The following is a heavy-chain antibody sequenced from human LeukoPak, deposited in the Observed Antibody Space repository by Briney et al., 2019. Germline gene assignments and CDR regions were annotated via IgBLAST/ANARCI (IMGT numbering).Heavy chain of an antibody. Sequence: PGGSLRLSCAASGFTFSSYAMHWVRQAPGKGLEWVAVISYDGSNKYYADSVKGRFTISRDNSKNTLYLQMNSLRAEDTAVYYCAKASKGAARSFCFDYWGQGTLVTVSS. CDR3: AKASKGAARSFCFDY. V-gene: IGHV3-30-3*01. CDR1: GFTFSSYA. J-gene: IGHJ4*02. D-gene: IGHD6-6*01. CDR2: ISYDGSNK.